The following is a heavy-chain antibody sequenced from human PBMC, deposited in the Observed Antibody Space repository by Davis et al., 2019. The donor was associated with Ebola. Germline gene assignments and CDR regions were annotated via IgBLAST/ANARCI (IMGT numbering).Heavy chain of an antibody. D-gene: IGHD1-26*01. CDR3: ARGRAVGPHNWFDP. CDR1: GGSISSSSYY. J-gene: IGHJ5*02. CDR2: IYYSGST. Sequence: SETLSLTCTVSGGSISSSSYYWGWIRQPPGKGLEWIGRIYYSGSTYYNPSLKSRVTISVDTSKNQSYLKLNSVTAADTAVYYCARGRAVGPHNWFDPWGQGTLVTVSS. V-gene: IGHV4-39*07.